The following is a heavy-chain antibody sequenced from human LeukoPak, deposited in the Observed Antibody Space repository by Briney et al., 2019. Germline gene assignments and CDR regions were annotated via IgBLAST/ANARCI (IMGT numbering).Heavy chain of an antibody. CDR2: IDGDGSSR. CDR1: GFTFTSYW. J-gene: IGHJ6*02. CDR3: ARILEGYYYFGLDV. V-gene: IGHV3-74*01. Sequence: GGSLRLPCAASGFTFTSYWIHWVRQVPGKGLEWVSRIDGDGSSRSYADSVQGRFTISRDNGKKTVFLQMNSLSAEDTAVYYCARILEGYYYFGLDVWGQGTTVIVSS. D-gene: IGHD3/OR15-3a*01.